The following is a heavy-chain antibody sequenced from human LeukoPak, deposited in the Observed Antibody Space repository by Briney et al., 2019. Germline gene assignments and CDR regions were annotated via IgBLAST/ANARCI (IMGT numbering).Heavy chain of an antibody. V-gene: IGHV4-39*07. D-gene: IGHD3-10*01. J-gene: IGHJ5*02. CDR3: ARELLWFGVNWFDP. CDR1: SGSISSNNYY. Sequence: SETLSLTCTVSSGSISSNNYYWGWVRQPPGKGLEWIRSVSYSGSTYYNPSLKSRVTISVDTSKNQFSLKLSSVTAADMAVYYCARELLWFGVNWFDPWGQGTLVTVSS. CDR2: VSYSGST.